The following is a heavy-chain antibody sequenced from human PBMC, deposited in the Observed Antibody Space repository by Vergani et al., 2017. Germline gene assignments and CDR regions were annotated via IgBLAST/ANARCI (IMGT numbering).Heavy chain of an antibody. CDR1: GFTFDDYT. J-gene: IGHJ6*02. D-gene: IGHD3-9*01. CDR2: ISWDGDST. Sequence: EVQLVESGGVVVQPGGSLRLSCAASGFTFDDYTMHWVRQAPGKGLEWVSLISWDGDSTYYADSVKGRFTISRDNSKNSLYLQMNSLRTEDTALYYCAKAFVLRYFDWLGYGMDVWGQGTTVTVSS. CDR3: AKAFVLRYFDWLGYGMDV. V-gene: IGHV3-43*01.